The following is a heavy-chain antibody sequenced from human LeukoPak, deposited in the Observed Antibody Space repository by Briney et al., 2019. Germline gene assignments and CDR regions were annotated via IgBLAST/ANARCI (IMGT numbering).Heavy chain of an antibody. V-gene: IGHV3-23*01. J-gene: IGHJ4*02. CDR1: GFTFSSYA. CDR3: SKGINAAKYFDSSGLSFDY. Sequence: GGSLRLSCAASGFTFSSYAMSWGRQAPGQGLELVSAISVSGGSTSYADSVKSRFTIFRDNSKNTLYLQMNSLRAEATAVYYCSKGINAAKYFDSSGLSFDYWGQGTLVTVSS. D-gene: IGHD3-22*01. CDR2: ISVSGGST.